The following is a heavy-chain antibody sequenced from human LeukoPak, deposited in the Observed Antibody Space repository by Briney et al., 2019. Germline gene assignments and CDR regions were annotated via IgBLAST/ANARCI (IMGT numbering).Heavy chain of an antibody. Sequence: SETLSLTCTVSGGSISSYYWSWIRQPPGKGLEWIGYIYYSGSTNYNPSLKSRVTISVDTSKNQFSLKLSSVTAADTAVYYCARVQPSGGATAIDYWGQGTLVTVSS. CDR1: GGSISSYY. D-gene: IGHD1-26*01. J-gene: IGHJ4*02. CDR3: ARVQPSGGATAIDY. CDR2: IYYSGST. V-gene: IGHV4-59*01.